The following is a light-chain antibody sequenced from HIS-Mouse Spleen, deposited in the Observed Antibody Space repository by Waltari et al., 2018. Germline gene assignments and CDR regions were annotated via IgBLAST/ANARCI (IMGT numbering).Light chain of an antibody. V-gene: IGKV1-39*01. CDR2: AAS. CDR3: QQSYSTPFT. CDR1: QSISSY. Sequence: DIQMTQSPSSLSASVGDRVTITCRASQSISSYLNWDQQKPGTAPKLLIYAASSLQSGVPSRFSGSGSGTDFTLTISSLQPEDFATYYCQQSYSTPFTFGPGTKVDIK. J-gene: IGKJ3*01.